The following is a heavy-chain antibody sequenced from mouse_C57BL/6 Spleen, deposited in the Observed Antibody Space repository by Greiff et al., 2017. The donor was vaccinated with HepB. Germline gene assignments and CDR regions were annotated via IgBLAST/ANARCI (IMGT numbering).Heavy chain of an antibody. D-gene: IGHD1-1*01. CDR2: ISDGGSYT. Sequence: EVKLVESGGGLVKPGGSLKLSCAASGFTFSSYAMSWVRQTPEKRLEWVATISDGGSYTYYPDNVKGRFTISRDNAKNNLYLQMSQLKSEDTAMYYCARATTVVAKGYFDVWGTGTTVTVSS. CDR1: GFTFSSYA. J-gene: IGHJ1*03. V-gene: IGHV5-4*03. CDR3: ARATTVVAKGYFDV.